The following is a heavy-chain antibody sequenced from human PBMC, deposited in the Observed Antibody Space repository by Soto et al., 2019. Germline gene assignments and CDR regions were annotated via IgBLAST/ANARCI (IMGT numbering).Heavy chain of an antibody. Sequence: QVQLVESGGGVVQPGRSLRLSWAASGFTFSSYVMHWVRQAPGKGLEWVAVVSNDGSNKDYADSVKGRFTISRDNSKNTLYLQMNSLRAEDTAVYYCAKVLLTYTSGWYHPHFDYWGQGTLVTVSS. V-gene: IGHV3-30*18. J-gene: IGHJ4*02. D-gene: IGHD6-19*01. CDR2: VSNDGSNK. CDR1: GFTFSSYV. CDR3: AKVLLTYTSGWYHPHFDY.